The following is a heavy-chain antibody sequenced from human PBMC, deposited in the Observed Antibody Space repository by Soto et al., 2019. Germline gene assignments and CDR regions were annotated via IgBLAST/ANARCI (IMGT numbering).Heavy chain of an antibody. J-gene: IGHJ5*02. Sequence: SEALSLTCTVSGGSISSSTYFWGWIRQPPGKGLEWIGNIYYSGSTYYNPSLKSRFSISVDTSKDQLSLKLTSVTAADTAVYYCTTSNWLDPWGQGTLVTVSS. V-gene: IGHV4-39*01. D-gene: IGHD1-1*01. CDR2: IYYSGST. CDR3: TTSNWLDP. CDR1: GGSISSSTYF.